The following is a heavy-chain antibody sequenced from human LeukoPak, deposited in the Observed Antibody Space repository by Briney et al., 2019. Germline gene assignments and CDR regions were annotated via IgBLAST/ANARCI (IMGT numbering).Heavy chain of an antibody. CDR1: GISSGSFY. J-gene: IGHJ6*02. CDR3: ARDHDMVKNFYYGMDV. CDR2: IYTTGQI. V-gene: IGHV4-4*07. D-gene: IGHD2-15*01. Sequence: SETLSLTCSVHGISSGSFYWSWIRQPAGKGLEWIGRIYTTGQIFYNPSLKSRVTMSVDTSKNQVPLKLSSVTAEDTAVYYCARDHDMVKNFYYGMDVWGQGTTVTVSS.